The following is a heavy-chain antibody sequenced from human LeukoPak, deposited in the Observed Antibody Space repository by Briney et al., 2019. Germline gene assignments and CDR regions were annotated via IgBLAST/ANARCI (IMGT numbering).Heavy chain of an antibody. CDR3: ARDLPADTGYETHDY. V-gene: IGHV1-18*01. D-gene: IGHD5-12*01. CDR2: TSAYNWNT. CDR1: GYTLTNYA. J-gene: IGHJ4*02. Sequence: ASVKVSYKTSGYTLTNYAIRWLRQAPGQGVEWVDWTSAYNWNTDYAQKFQGRVTVTTDSSTSTAYMELRSLRSDDTAVYYCARDLPADTGYETHDYWGQGTLVTVS.